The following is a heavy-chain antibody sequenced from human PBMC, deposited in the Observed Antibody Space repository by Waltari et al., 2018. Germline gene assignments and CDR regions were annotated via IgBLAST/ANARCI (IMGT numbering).Heavy chain of an antibody. CDR1: GYTFTGDY. D-gene: IGHD6-6*01. J-gene: IGHJ5*02. CDR3: AREEGGSIAARGFDP. CDR2: INPSGGST. Sequence: QVQLVQSGAEVKKPGASVKVSCNASGYTFTGDYIHWVGQSPGQGLEWMGIINPSGGSTSYAQKFQGRVTMTRDTSTSTVYMELSSLRSEDTAVYYCAREEGGSIAARGFDPWGQGTLVTVSS. V-gene: IGHV1-46*01.